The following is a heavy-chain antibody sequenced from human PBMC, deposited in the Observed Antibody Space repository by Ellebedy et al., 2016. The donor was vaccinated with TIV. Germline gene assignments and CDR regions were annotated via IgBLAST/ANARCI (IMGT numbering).Heavy chain of an antibody. CDR3: ARRVDLRHRSGYYRGDAFDI. D-gene: IGHD3-22*01. J-gene: IGHJ3*02. Sequence: SVKVSXKASGYTFTSYGISWVRQAPGQGLEWMGRIIPILRKTTYAQKFQGRLTVTADRSTGTVYMELSSLRSEDTAVYYCARRVDLRHRSGYYRGDAFDIWGQGTMVTVSS. CDR1: GYTFTSYG. V-gene: IGHV1-69*04. CDR2: IIPILRKT.